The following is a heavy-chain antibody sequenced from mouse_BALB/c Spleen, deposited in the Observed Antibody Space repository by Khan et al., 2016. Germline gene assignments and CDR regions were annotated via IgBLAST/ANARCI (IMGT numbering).Heavy chain of an antibody. CDR3: ARDTPFAS. V-gene: IGHV1-80*01. CDR2: IYPGDGDT. CDR1: GYAFSGYW. Sequence: QVQLQQSGAELVRTGSSVKISCKASGYAFSGYWTNWVKQRPGQGSEWIGQIYPGDGDTNYNGKFKGKATLTADKSSSTAYMQLRRLPSEDSAVYFFARDTPFASWGHATLVTFSA. J-gene: IGHJ3*01.